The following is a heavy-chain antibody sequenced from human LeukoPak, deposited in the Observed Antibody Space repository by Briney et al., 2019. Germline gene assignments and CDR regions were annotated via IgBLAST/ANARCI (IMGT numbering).Heavy chain of an antibody. V-gene: IGHV4-59*08. Sequence: PSETLSLTCIVSGVSISTYYWSWIRQPPGKGLEWVGYIYYSGSTNYNPSLKSRVTISVDTSKNQFSLKLSSVTAADTAVYYCARGGIVCTNGVCYTPYFDYWGQGTLVTVSS. J-gene: IGHJ4*02. CDR2: IYYSGST. D-gene: IGHD2-8*01. CDR1: GVSISTYY. CDR3: ARGGIVCTNGVCYTPYFDY.